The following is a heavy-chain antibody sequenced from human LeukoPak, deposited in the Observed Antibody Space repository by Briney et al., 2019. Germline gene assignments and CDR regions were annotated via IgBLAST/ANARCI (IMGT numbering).Heavy chain of an antibody. CDR3: ARFGHYCSSTSCPSFDP. Sequence: GASVKVSCKASGYTFTSYGISWVRQAPGQGLEWMGWISAYNGNTNYAQKLQGRVTMTTDTSTSTAYMELRSLRSDDTAVYYCARFGHYCSSTSCPSFDPWGQGTLVTVSS. CDR1: GYTFTSYG. D-gene: IGHD2-2*01. CDR2: ISAYNGNT. V-gene: IGHV1-18*01. J-gene: IGHJ5*02.